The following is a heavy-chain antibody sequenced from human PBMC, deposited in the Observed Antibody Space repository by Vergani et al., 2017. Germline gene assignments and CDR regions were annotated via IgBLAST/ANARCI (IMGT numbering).Heavy chain of an antibody. D-gene: IGHD2/OR15-2a*01. CDR1: GFTFSSYS. CDR3: ARDHEDNIRVHYYGMDV. CDR2: ISSSSSYI. V-gene: IGHV3-21*01. J-gene: IGHJ6*02. Sequence: EVQLVESGGGLVKPGGSLRLSCAASGFTFSSYSMNWVRQAPGKGLEWVSSISSSSSYIYYADSVKGRFTISRDNAKKSLYLQMNSLRAEDTAVYYCARDHEDNIRVHYYGMDVWGQXP.